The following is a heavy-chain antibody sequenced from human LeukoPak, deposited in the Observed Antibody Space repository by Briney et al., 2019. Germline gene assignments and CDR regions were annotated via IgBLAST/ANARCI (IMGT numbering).Heavy chain of an antibody. CDR2: ISSSGSAI. CDR1: GFTFSSYE. J-gene: IGHJ4*02. Sequence: GGSLRLSCAASGFTFSSYEMNWVRQAPGKGLEWVSYISSSGSAIYYADSVKGRFTISRDNSKNTLYLQMNSLRAEDTAVYYCAVQRTLWQQVLDHWGQGTLVTVSS. CDR3: AVQRTLWQQVLDH. V-gene: IGHV3-48*03. D-gene: IGHD6-13*01.